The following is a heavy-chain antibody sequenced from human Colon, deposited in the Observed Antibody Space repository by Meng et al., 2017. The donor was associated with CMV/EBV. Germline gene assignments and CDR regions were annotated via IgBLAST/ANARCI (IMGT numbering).Heavy chain of an antibody. CDR3: TTGFGQYFDY. CDR1: GFSFSDAY. D-gene: IGHD3-10*01. J-gene: IGHJ4*02. V-gene: IGHV3-15*07. CDR2: VKTKSDGGTA. Sequence: EVQLVESGGGLVQPGGSLRLSCAASGFSFSDAYMNWVRQIPGKGLEWVARVKTKSDGGTADYAAPVKARFSASRDDSKNTVSLQMSALTTEDTALYYCTTGFGQYFDYWGQGALVTVSS.